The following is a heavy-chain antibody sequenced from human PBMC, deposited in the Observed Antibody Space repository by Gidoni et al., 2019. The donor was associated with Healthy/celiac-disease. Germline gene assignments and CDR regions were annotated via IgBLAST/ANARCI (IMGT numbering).Heavy chain of an antibody. Sequence: QVQLQESGPGLVKPSQTLSLTCTVSGGSLSSGDYYWSWIRQPPGKGLEWIGYIYYSGSTYYNPSLKSRVTISVDTSKNQFSLKLSSVTAADTAVYYCARGDCSGGSCYYFDYWGQGTLVTVSS. D-gene: IGHD2-15*01. CDR2: IYYSGST. CDR1: GGSLSSGDYY. V-gene: IGHV4-30-4*01. J-gene: IGHJ4*02. CDR3: ARGDCSGGSCYYFDY.